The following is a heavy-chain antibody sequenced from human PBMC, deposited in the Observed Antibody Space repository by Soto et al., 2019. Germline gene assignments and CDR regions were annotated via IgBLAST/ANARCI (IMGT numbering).Heavy chain of an antibody. CDR1: GLTLINYW. J-gene: IGHJ4*02. D-gene: IGHD7-27*01. CDR3: VRELGLAY. Sequence: GGSLRLSCAASGLTLINYWMTWGRQAPGKGLEWVANINKDGSQKNYVDSVKGRFTIARDNGQNSLSLQINSLRVEDTAVYYCVRELGLAYWGQGALVTVSS. CDR2: INKDGSQK. V-gene: IGHV3-7*03.